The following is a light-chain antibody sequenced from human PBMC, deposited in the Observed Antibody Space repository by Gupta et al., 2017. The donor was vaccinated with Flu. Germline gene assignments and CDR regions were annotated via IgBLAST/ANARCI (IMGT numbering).Light chain of an antibody. CDR2: GAS. J-gene: IGKJ4*01. CDR3: QQYGSSPLT. CDR1: QRVSSRY. Sequence: ERATLACSASQRVSSRYLAWYQQKPGQAPRLLIYGASSRATGIPDRFSGSGSGTDFTLTISSLEPEDFAVYYCQQYGSSPLTFGGGTKVEIK. V-gene: IGKV3-20*01.